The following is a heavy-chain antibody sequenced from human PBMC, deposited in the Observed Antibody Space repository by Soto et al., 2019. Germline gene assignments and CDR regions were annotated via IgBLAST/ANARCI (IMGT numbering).Heavy chain of an antibody. D-gene: IGHD6-19*01. J-gene: IGHJ4*02. CDR3: ARGSDSLGW. CDR1: GYTFTSYG. V-gene: IGHV1-18*01. CDR2: INPYNGKT. Sequence: QVQLVQSGAEVKKPGASVKVSCKASGYTFTSYGITWVRQAPGQGLERMGWINPYNGKTNYGQKFQGRVSMTTDTSTSAAYMEVRSLRSDDTAIYYCARGSDSLGWWGQGILVTVSS.